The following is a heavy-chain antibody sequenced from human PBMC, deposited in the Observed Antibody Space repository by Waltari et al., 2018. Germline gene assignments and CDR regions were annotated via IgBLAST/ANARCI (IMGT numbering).Heavy chain of an antibody. CDR3: ARDLGVFSGWDY. V-gene: IGHV3-33*01. J-gene: IGHJ4*02. CDR2: MWSEGSSV. D-gene: IGHD6-19*01. CDR1: GFSVANFG. Sequence: LVESGGAVVQPGKSLRVACAASGFSVANFGMHWVRQAPGRGLEWVAVMWSEGSSVYYANSVKGRFVVSRDSSKNTFYLQMDRIRVDDAGLYYCARDLGVFSGWDYWGQGTLVAVSS.